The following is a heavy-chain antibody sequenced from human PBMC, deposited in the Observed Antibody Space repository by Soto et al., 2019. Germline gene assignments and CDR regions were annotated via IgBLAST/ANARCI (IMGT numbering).Heavy chain of an antibody. J-gene: IGHJ4*02. CDR1: GGSISSSSYY. Sequence: LSLTCTVSGGSISSSSYYWGWIRQPPGKGLEWIGSIYYSGSTYYNPSLKSRVTISVDTSKNQFSLKLSSVTAADTAVYYCANTPNIVLMVYAIPPLYFDYWGQGTLVTVSS. D-gene: IGHD2-8*01. V-gene: IGHV4-39*01. CDR2: IYYSGST. CDR3: ANTPNIVLMVYAIPPLYFDY.